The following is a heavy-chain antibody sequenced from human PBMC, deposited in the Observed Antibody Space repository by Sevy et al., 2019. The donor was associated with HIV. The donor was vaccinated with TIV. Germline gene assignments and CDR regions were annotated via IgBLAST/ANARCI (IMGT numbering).Heavy chain of an antibody. J-gene: IGHJ4*02. CDR2: INSDGSIT. CDR1: GFTFTTYW. CDR3: ARDQFSYFDY. D-gene: IGHD3-3*01. V-gene: IGHV3-74*01. Sequence: GGSLRLSCATSGFTFTTYWMHWVRQSPGKELVWVSRINSDGSITDYADSVKGRFTMSRDNAKNTLYLQMNSLRAEDTAVYYCARDQFSYFDYWGQGTLVTVSS.